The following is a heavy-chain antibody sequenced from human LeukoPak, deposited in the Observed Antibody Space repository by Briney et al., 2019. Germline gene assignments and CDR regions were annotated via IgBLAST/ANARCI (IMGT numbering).Heavy chain of an antibody. D-gene: IGHD3-10*01. CDR3: ARDNYGSGSYYNVYYYYGMDV. CDR1: GFTFDDYA. Sequence: GGSLRLSCAASGFTFDDYAMHWVRQAPGKGLEWVSGISWNSGSIGYADSVKGRFTISRDNAKNSLYLQMNSLRAEDTALYYCARDNYGSGSYYNVYYYYGMDVWGQGTTVTVSS. J-gene: IGHJ6*02. V-gene: IGHV3-9*01. CDR2: ISWNSGSI.